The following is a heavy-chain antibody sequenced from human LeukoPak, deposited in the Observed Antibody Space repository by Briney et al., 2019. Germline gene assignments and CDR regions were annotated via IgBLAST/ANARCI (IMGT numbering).Heavy chain of an antibody. CDR3: ARAGYSGYDYYYYYMDV. V-gene: IGHV3-48*01. Sequence: GGSLRLSCAASGFTFSSYEMNWGRQAPGKGREWVSYISSSSSTIYYADSVKGRFTISRDNAKNSLYLQMNSLRAEDTAVYYCARAGYSGYDYYYYYMDVWGEGTTVTVSS. J-gene: IGHJ6*03. CDR1: GFTFSSYE. D-gene: IGHD5-12*01. CDR2: ISSSSSTI.